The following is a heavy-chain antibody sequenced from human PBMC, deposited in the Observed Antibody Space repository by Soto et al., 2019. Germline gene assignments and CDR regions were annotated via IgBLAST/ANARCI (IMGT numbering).Heavy chain of an antibody. V-gene: IGHV1-69*13. J-gene: IGHJ5*02. CDR1: GGTFRSYA. Sequence: SVKVSCKASGGTFRSYAISWVRQAPGQGLEWRGGIIPIFGTANYAQKFQGRVTITADESTSTAYMELSSLRSEDTAVYYCARPFSRTRGYSYGYWWFDPWGQGPLVTVSS. D-gene: IGHD5-18*01. CDR3: ARPFSRTRGYSYGYWWFDP. CDR2: IIPIFGTA.